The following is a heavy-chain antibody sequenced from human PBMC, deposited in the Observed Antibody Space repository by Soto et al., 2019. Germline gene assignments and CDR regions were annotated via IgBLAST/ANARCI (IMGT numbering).Heavy chain of an antibody. J-gene: IGHJ4*02. CDR1: GFTFSGSA. D-gene: IGHD4-17*01. CDR3: TRPTTEVDS. V-gene: IGHV3-73*02. Sequence: EVQLVESGGGLVQPGGSLKLSCAASGFTFSGSAMHWVRQASGKGLEWVGRIRSKANSYATAYAASVKGRFTISRDDSKNTAYLQMNSLKTEDTAVYYCTRPTTEVDSWGQGTLVTVSS. CDR2: IRSKANSYAT.